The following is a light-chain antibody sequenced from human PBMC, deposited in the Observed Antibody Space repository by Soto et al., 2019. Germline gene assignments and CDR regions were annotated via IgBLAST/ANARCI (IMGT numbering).Light chain of an antibody. CDR3: QQYNGGTPWT. CDR2: GAS. CDR1: QSVSSN. Sequence: ILMTQSPSTLSVSQGERATLSCRASQSVSSNLAWYQQKPGQAPRLLIYGASTRATGIPARFSGSGSGTEFTLTIRSLQSEDSAVYFCQQYNGGTPWTFGQGTKVDIK. J-gene: IGKJ1*01. V-gene: IGKV3-15*01.